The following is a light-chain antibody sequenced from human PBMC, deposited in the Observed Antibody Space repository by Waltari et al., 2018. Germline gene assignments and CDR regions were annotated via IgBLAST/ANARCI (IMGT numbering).Light chain of an antibody. CDR1: QGVNNY. J-gene: IGKJ4*01. CDR2: KAS. V-gene: IGKV1D-13*01. CDR3: QQRYNYPVT. Sequence: IQLTQSPSSLSASVGDRVTITCRTSQGVNNYLAWYQQKPGKAPKLLIYKASSLESGVPSRFSGSGSGTDFTLTISSLQPEDFAFYYCQQRYNYPVTFGGGTKVEIK.